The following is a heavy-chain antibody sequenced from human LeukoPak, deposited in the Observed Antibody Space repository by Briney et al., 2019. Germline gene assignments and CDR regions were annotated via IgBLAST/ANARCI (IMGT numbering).Heavy chain of an antibody. V-gene: IGHV3-11*01. J-gene: IGHJ5*02. CDR1: GFTFSDYN. Sequence: GSLRLSCAASGFTFSDYNMRWIRQAPGKGLEWVSSISRSGSTKYYADSVKGRFTISRDNAKNSLFLQMNSLRAENTAVYYCASPGYCSGGSCLDPWGQGTLVTVSS. CDR2: ISRSGSTK. D-gene: IGHD2-15*01. CDR3: ASPGYCSGGSCLDP.